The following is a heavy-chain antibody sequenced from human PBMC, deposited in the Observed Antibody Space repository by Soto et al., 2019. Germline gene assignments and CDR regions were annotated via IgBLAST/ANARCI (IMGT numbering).Heavy chain of an antibody. CDR3: ARLEGLATISYYFDF. V-gene: IGHV4-39*01. CDR2: IYYLGNT. D-gene: IGHD3-9*01. Sequence: PSETLSLTCTVSGGSISSGSSYWGWIRRPPGKGLEWIGSIYYLGNTYYNPSLGGRVSISVDTSKNQFSLKLKSVTAADSAVYFCARLEGLATISYYFDFWGPGALVTVSS. CDR1: GGSISSGSSY. J-gene: IGHJ4*02.